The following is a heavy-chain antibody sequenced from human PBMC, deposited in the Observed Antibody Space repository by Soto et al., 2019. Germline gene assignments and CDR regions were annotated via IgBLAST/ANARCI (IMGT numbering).Heavy chain of an antibody. J-gene: IGHJ4*02. V-gene: IGHV3-30-3*01. CDR2: ISYDGDNK. Sequence: QVQLVESGGGVVQPGTSLRLSCTASGFNLVNYAMHWVRQAPGKGLEWMAVISYDGDNKYYADSVKGRFTVSRDNSKNTLYLQLNSLRVEDTARYYCARVPDKSGSKEGDFDYWGQGTLVAVSS. D-gene: IGHD3-10*01. CDR1: GFNLVNYA. CDR3: ARVPDKSGSKEGDFDY.